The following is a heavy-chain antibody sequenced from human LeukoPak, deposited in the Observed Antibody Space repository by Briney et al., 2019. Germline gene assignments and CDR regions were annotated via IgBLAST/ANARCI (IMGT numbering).Heavy chain of an antibody. Sequence: SETLSLTCTVSGYSISSGYYWGWIRQPPGKGLEWIGSIYHSGSTYYNPSLKSRVTISVDTSKNQFSLKLSSVTAADTAVYYCARDQGDVDYWGQGTLVTVSS. V-gene: IGHV4-38-2*02. CDR1: GYSISSGYY. D-gene: IGHD2-21*01. J-gene: IGHJ4*02. CDR3: ARDQGDVDY. CDR2: IYHSGST.